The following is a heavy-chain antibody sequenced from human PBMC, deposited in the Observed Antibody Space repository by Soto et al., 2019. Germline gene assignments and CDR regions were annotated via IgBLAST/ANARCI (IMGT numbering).Heavy chain of an antibody. Sequence: QVQLVESGGGLVKPGGSLRLSCAASGFTFSDYYMSWIRQAPGKGLQWISYITSSSSSTGYADSVKGRFTISRDNAKNSLFLQMNSLRAEDTAVYYCARVGSGSYYFDYWGQGTLVTVSS. J-gene: IGHJ4*02. CDR2: ITSSSSST. CDR3: ARVGSGSYYFDY. CDR1: GFTFSDYY. V-gene: IGHV3-11*05. D-gene: IGHD1-26*01.